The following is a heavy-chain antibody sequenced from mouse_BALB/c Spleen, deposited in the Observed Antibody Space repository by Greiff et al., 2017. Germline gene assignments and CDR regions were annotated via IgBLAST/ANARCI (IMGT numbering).Heavy chain of an antibody. V-gene: IGHV5-4*02. Sequence: EVNVVESGGGLVKPGGSLKLSCAASGFTFSDYYMYWVRQTPEKRLEWVATISDGGSYTYYPDSVKGRFTISRDNAKNNLYLQISSLKSEDTTMYYCARDRDSDSAGCADWGEGTLVAVSA. D-gene: IGHD2-12*01. J-gene: IGHJ3*01. CDR1: GFTFSDYY. CDR3: ARDRDSDSAGCAD. CDR2: ISDGGSYT.